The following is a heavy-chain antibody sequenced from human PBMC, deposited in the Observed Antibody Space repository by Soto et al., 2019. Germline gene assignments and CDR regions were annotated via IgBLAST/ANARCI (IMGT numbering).Heavy chain of an antibody. CDR1: GGSISTGGYY. Sequence: QVQLQESGPGLVKPSQTLSLTCTVSGGSISTGGYYWSWIRQHPGKGLEWIGYIYTSATTYYNPSLKSRVTISVDTSKTQSSLKLSSVTVADTAVYYCARDPAPWGQGALVTVSS. CDR3: ARDPAP. V-gene: IGHV4-31*03. CDR2: IYTSATT. J-gene: IGHJ5*02.